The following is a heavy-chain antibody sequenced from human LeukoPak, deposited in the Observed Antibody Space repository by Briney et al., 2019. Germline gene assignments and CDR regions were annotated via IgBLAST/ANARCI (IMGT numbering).Heavy chain of an antibody. V-gene: IGHV3-7*01. CDR1: GFTFSSYW. CDR2: MKQDGSEK. CDR3: ARFGELYYDFWSGYYHFDY. Sequence: GGSLRLSCAASGFTFSSYWMSWVRQAPGKGLEWVANMKQDGSEKYYVDSVKGRFTISRDNAKNSLYLQMNSLRAEDTAVYYCARFGELYYDFWSGYYHFDYWGQGTLVTVSS. D-gene: IGHD3-3*01. J-gene: IGHJ4*02.